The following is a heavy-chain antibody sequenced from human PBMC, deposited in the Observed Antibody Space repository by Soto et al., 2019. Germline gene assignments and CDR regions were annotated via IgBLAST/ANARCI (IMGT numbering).Heavy chain of an antibody. V-gene: IGHV3-15*07. Sequence: GGSLRLSCEASGFTFNVVWMNWVRQAPGKGLEWVGRIKSQPYGAATDYAAPVKGRFTISRDDSKNLLYLQMSSLKTEDTAVYYCTAAEVYSGSYNWFHPWGPGTLVTVSS. CDR2: IKSQPYGAAT. D-gene: IGHD1-26*01. CDR1: GFTFNVVW. CDR3: TAAEVYSGSYNWFHP. J-gene: IGHJ5*02.